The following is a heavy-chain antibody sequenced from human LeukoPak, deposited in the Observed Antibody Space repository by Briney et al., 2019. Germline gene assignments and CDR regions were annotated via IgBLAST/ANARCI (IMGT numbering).Heavy chain of an antibody. CDR1: GGSISSGDYY. Sequence: PSETLSLTCTVSGGSISSGDYYWSWIRQPPGKGLEWIGSIYYSGSTYYNPSLKSRVTISVDTSKNQFSLKLSSVTAADTAVYYCAREAAIWFGESDANYYFDYWGQGTLVTVSS. CDR3: AREAAIWFGESDANYYFDY. V-gene: IGHV4-39*07. CDR2: IYYSGST. D-gene: IGHD3-10*01. J-gene: IGHJ4*02.